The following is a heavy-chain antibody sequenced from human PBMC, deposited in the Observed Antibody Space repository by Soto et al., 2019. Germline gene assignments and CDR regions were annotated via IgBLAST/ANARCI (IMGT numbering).Heavy chain of an antibody. V-gene: IGHV4-34*01. CDR1: GGSFSGYY. Sequence: SETLSLTCAVYGGSFSGYYWSWIRQPPGKGLEWIGEINHSGSTNYNPSLKSRVTISVDTSKNQFSLKLSSVTAADTAVYYCARGVYSSSWLMSAAYYYYGMDVWGQGTTVTVSS. J-gene: IGHJ6*02. CDR2: INHSGST. CDR3: ARGVYSSSWLMSAAYYYYGMDV. D-gene: IGHD6-13*01.